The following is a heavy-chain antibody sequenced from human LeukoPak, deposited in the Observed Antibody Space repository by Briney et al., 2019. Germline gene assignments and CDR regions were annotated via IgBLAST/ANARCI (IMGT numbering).Heavy chain of an antibody. J-gene: IGHJ4*02. CDR2: IYYSGST. D-gene: IGHD4-17*01. V-gene: IGHV4-61*08. CDR1: GDSISSGDYY. CDR3: ARHLLYGDSHSFDY. Sequence: SETLSLTCTVSGDSISSGDYYWSWIRQPPGKGLEWIGYIYYSGSTNYNPSLKSRVTISVDTSKNQFSLKLSSVTAADTAVYYCARHLLYGDSHSFDYWGQGTLVTVSS.